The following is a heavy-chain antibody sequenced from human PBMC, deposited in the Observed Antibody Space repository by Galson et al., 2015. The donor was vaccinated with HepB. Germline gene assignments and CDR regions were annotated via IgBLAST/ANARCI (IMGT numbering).Heavy chain of an antibody. CDR2: ISYDGSNK. V-gene: IGHV3-30*04. D-gene: IGHD5-12*01. CDR3: ASPKEWLRYQGIDY. J-gene: IGHJ4*02. Sequence: SLRLSCAASGFTFSSYAMHWVRQAPGKGLEWVAVISYDGSNKYYADSVKGRFTISRDNSKNTLYLQMNSLRAEDTAVYYCASPKEWLRYQGIDYWGQGTLVTVSS. CDR1: GFTFSSYA.